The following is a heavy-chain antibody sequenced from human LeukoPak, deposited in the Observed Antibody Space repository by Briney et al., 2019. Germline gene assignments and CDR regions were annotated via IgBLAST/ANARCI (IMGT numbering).Heavy chain of an antibody. CDR3: ARGPTRYDSSGYYWSPFDY. V-gene: IGHV4-38-2*02. CDR1: GYSISRGYY. J-gene: IGHJ4*02. CDR2: IYHSGST. Sequence: PSETLSLTCNVSGYSISRGYYWGWIRQPPGKGLEWIGNIYHSGSTYYNPSLKSRVTISVDTSKNQFSLKLSSVTAADTAVYYCARGPTRYDSSGYYWSPFDYWGQGTLVTVSS. D-gene: IGHD3-22*01.